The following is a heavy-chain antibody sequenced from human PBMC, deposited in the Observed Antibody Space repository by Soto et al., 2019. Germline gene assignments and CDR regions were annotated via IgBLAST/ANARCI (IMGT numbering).Heavy chain of an antibody. J-gene: IGHJ6*02. D-gene: IGHD3-22*01. CDR3: ASYLGLVVVVPHLYYYGMDV. CDR2: IIPIFGTA. Sequence: SVKVSCKASGCTFSSYAISWVRQAPGQGLEWMGGIIPIFGTANYAQKFQGRVTITADESTSTAYMELSSLRSEDTAVYYCASYLGLVVVVPHLYYYGMDVWGQGTTVTVSS. V-gene: IGHV1-69*13. CDR1: GCTFSSYA.